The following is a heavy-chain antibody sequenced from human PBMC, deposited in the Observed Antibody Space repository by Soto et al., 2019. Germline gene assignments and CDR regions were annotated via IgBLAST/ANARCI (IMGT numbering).Heavy chain of an antibody. V-gene: IGHV3-66*02. CDR2: IYSGGST. CDR3: ARAKGEGWDS. J-gene: IGHJ4*02. Sequence: GESLKISCAASGFTVSSNYMSWVRQAPGKGLEWVSVIYSGGSTYYADSVKGRFTISRDNSKNTLYLQMNSLRAEDTAVYYCARAKGEGWDSWGQGTLVTVSS. CDR1: GFTVSSNY. D-gene: IGHD3-16*01.